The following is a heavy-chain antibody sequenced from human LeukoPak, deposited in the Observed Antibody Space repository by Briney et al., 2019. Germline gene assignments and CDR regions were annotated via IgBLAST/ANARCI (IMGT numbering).Heavy chain of an antibody. V-gene: IGHV4-31*03. J-gene: IGHJ3*02. CDR2: IYYSGSN. CDR1: GGSISSGGYY. D-gene: IGHD3/OR15-3a*01. CDR3: ARGLESFVDLSLAFDI. Sequence: PSETLSLTCTVSGGSISSGGYYWSWIRQHPGKGLEWIGYIYYSGSNYYNPSLKSRVTISVDTSKNQFSLKLSSVTAAHTAVYYCARGLESFVDLSLAFDIWGQGTMVTVSS.